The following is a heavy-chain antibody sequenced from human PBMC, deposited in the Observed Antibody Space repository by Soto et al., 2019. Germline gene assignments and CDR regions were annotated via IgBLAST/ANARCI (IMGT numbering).Heavy chain of an antibody. J-gene: IGHJ5*02. CDR2: ISYDGSNK. V-gene: IGHV3-30*03. D-gene: IGHD3-9*01. CDR1: GFTFSSYG. Sequence: QVQLVESGGGVVQPGRSLRLSCAASGFTFSSYGMHWVRQAPGKGLEWVAVISYDGSNKYYADSVKGRFTISRDNSKNTLYLQMSSLRAEDTAVYYCASGTYYDILTGYLPWGQGTLVTVSS. CDR3: ASGTYYDILTGYLP.